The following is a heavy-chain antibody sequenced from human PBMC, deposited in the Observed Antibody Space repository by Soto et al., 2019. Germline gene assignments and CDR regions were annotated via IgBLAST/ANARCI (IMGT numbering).Heavy chain of an antibody. J-gene: IGHJ3*02. CDR3: ARETRTVTNYDFWSGYYRGAFAI. CDR2: IYYSGST. V-gene: IGHV4-59*01. CDR1: GGSISSYY. D-gene: IGHD3-3*01. Sequence: SETLSLTCTVSGGSISSYYWSWIRQPPGKGLEWIGYIYYSGSTNYNPSLKSRVTISVDTSKNQFSLKLSSVTAADTAVYYCARETRTVTNYDFWSGYYRGAFAIWGQGTMVTVSS.